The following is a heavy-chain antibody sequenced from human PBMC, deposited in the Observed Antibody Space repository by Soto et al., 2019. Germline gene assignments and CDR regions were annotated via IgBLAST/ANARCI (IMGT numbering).Heavy chain of an antibody. CDR1: GFTFSSYA. J-gene: IGHJ4*02. Sequence: GVCLRLSCAASGFTFSSYAMSWVRQAPGKGLEWVSAISSSGGSTYYADSVKGRFTISRDNSKNTLYLQMNSLRAEDTAVYYCAKGGDYDNSPNFDDWGQGPMVTVSS. V-gene: IGHV3-23*01. D-gene: IGHD3-22*01. CDR3: AKGGDYDNSPNFDD. CDR2: ISSSGGST.